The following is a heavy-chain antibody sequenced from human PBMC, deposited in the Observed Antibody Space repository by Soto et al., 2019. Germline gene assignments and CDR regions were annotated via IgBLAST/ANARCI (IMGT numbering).Heavy chain of an antibody. V-gene: IGHV1-18*01. J-gene: IGHJ4*02. CDR1: GYTFISYG. CDR2: ISGYNGNT. D-gene: IGHD1-26*01. Sequence: QVQLVQSGAEVKKPGASVKVSCKASGYTFISYGISWVRQAPGQGLEWMGWISGYNGNTKYAQKLQGSVTMTTDTSTSTADMELRGLRSDDTAAYDCARDLGAQIVDSWGQGTLVTASS. CDR3: ARDLGAQIVDS.